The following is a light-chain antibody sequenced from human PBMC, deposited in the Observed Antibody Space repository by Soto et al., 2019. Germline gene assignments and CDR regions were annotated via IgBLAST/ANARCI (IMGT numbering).Light chain of an antibody. CDR2: DAS. V-gene: IGKV1-5*01. J-gene: IGKJ1*01. CDR1: QSISYW. Sequence: DIQMTQSPSTLSASVGDRVTITCRASQSISYWLAWYQQKPGKAPKLLIYDASGLESGVPSRFSGSGSGTEFTLPISNLQPDDFATYYCQQYNSYSPTFGQGTKVEIK. CDR3: QQYNSYSPT.